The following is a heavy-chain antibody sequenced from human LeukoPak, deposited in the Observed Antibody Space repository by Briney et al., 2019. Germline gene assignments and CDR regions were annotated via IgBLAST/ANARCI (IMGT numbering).Heavy chain of an antibody. CDR1: GGSISSYY. Sequence: SETLSLTCTVSGGSISSYYWSWIRQPPGKGLEWIGYIYYSGSTNYNPSLKSRVTISVDTSKNQFSLRLSSVTTADTAVYYCAREHDSSGYGGYFDYWGQGTLVTVSS. V-gene: IGHV4-59*01. CDR3: AREHDSSGYGGYFDY. D-gene: IGHD3-22*01. J-gene: IGHJ4*02. CDR2: IYYSGST.